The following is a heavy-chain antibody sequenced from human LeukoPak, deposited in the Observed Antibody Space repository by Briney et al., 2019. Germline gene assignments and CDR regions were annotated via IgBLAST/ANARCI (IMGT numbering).Heavy chain of an antibody. V-gene: IGHV4-39*07. CDR1: SGSISTSNYY. CDR3: ARSYGSGSYYNVVDY. Sequence: TSETLSLTYTVSSGSISTSNYYWGWVRQPPGKALEWIGNIFYSGSTYYSPSLKSRVTISVDTSKNQFSLKLSSVTAADTAVYYCARSYGSGSYYNVVDYWGQGTLVTVSS. J-gene: IGHJ4*02. CDR2: IFYSGST. D-gene: IGHD3-10*01.